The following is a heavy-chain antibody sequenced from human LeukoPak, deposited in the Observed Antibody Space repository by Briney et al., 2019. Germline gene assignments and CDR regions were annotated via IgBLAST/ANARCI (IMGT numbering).Heavy chain of an antibody. V-gene: IGHV3-7*01. CDR3: AWYGVTHGLDV. D-gene: IGHD3-10*01. J-gene: IGHJ6*02. CDR1: GFSLSNYW. Sequence: GGSLRLSCAASGFSLSNYWMSWVRQAPGKGLEWVANINQDGSDKYYVDSVMGRFTISKDNAKNSVYLQMNSLRPEDTAIYYCAWYGVTHGLDVWGQGTTVTVSS. CDR2: INQDGSDK.